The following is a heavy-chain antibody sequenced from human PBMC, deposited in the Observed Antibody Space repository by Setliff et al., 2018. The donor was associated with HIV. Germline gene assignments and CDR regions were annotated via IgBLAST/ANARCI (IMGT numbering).Heavy chain of an antibody. D-gene: IGHD4-17*01. J-gene: IGHJ6*03. CDR1: GASISTYY. Sequence: KSSETLSLTCTVSGASISTYYWSWIRQTPRKGLEWIGYIYSSGMTSGSTNYSPSLKPRLTISLAASGNQFSLNLTSVTAADTATYYCARELPHGGDYTLTTYYMDVWGKGTTVTVSS. V-gene: IGHV4-59*01. CDR3: ARELPHGGDYTLTTYYMDV. CDR2: IYSSGMTSGST.